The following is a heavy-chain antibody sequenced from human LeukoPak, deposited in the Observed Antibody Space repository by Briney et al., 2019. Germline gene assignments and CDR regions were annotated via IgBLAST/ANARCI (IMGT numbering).Heavy chain of an antibody. CDR2: MNPNSGNT. Sequence: ASVKVSCKASGYTFTSYDINWVRHATGQGLEWMGWMNPNSGNTGYAQKFQGRVTMTRNPSISTAYMELSSLRSEDTAVYYCARASGSARYYYYYGMDVWGQGTTVTVSS. J-gene: IGHJ6*02. V-gene: IGHV1-8*01. D-gene: IGHD6-19*01. CDR1: GYTFTSYD. CDR3: ARASGSARYYYYYGMDV.